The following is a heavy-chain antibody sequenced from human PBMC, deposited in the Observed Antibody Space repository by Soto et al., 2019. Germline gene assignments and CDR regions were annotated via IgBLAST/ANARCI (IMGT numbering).Heavy chain of an antibody. CDR1: GFTFSSYA. Sequence: QVQLVESGGGVVQPGRSLRLSCAASGFTFSSYAMHWVRQAPGKGLEWVAVISYDGSNKYYADSVKGRFTISRDNSKNTRYLQMNSLRAEDTAVYYCARDDSSGYYEYYYGMDVWGQGTTVTVSS. CDR3: ARDDSSGYYEYYYGMDV. J-gene: IGHJ6*02. D-gene: IGHD3-22*01. V-gene: IGHV3-30-3*01. CDR2: ISYDGSNK.